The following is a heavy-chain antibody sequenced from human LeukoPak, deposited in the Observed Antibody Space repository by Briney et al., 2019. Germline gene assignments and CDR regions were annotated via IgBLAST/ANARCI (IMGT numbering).Heavy chain of an antibody. D-gene: IGHD1-14*01. J-gene: IGHJ4*02. CDR1: GFTFTTYG. CDR3: AAGEPYGY. Sequence: GRSLRLSCAASGFTFTTYGMHWVRQAPGKGLEWVPIIWYDGSNKYYADSVKGRFTISRDNSKNTLYLQMNSLRADDTAVYYCAAGEPYGYWGQGTLVTVSS. V-gene: IGHV3-33*01. CDR2: IWYDGSNK.